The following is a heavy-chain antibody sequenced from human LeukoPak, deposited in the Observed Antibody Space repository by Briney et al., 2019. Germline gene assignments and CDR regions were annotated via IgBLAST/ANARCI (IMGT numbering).Heavy chain of an antibody. J-gene: IGHJ4*02. D-gene: IGHD3-22*01. V-gene: IGHV4-34*01. CDR1: GASFSGYS. CDR2: INHSGST. CDR3: ARGSFGYGYYY. Sequence: SQTLSLTCAVYGASFSGYSWSWIRHPPGKGLEWIGAINHSGSTNYKPSLKSRVTISVDTSKNQFSLKLSSVTAADTAVYYCARGSFGYGYYYWGQGTLVTVSS.